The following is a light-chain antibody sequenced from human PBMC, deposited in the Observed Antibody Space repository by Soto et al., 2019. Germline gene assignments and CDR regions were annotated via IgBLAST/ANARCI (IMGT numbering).Light chain of an antibody. CDR3: QQYGSSSFT. J-gene: IGKJ3*01. CDR2: GAS. CDR1: QSVSGSY. Sequence: EIVLTQSPGTLSLSPGERATLSCRASQSVSGSYLAWYQQKPDQAPRLLIYGASSRATGIPDRFSGSGSGTDFTLTISRLEPEDFAVYYCQQYGSSSFTFGPGTKVDIK. V-gene: IGKV3-20*01.